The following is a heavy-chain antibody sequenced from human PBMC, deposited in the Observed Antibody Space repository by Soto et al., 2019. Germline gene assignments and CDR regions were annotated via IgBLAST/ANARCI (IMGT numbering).Heavy chain of an antibody. J-gene: IGHJ6*02. D-gene: IGHD3-9*01. V-gene: IGHV3-30-3*01. CDR1: GFTFSSYA. CDR3: AREKGDYDIWTGYYPNYYYYGMDV. Sequence: QVQLVESGGGVVQPGRSLRLSCAASGFTFSSYAMHWVRQAPGKGLELVAVISNHGSNNYYEDSVKGRFTISRDNSKNTLYLQMNRMRADDTAVYYCAREKGDYDIWTGYYPNYYYYGMDVWGQGTTVTVSS. CDR2: ISNHGSNN.